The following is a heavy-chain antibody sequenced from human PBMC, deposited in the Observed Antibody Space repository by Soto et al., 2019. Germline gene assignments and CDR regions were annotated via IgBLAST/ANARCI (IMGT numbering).Heavy chain of an antibody. CDR1: GGSISSGDYY. CDR2: IYYSGST. J-gene: IGHJ1*01. D-gene: IGHD2-15*01. CDR3: ARVFVVVVAATHAEYFQH. V-gene: IGHV4-30-4*01. Sequence: LSLTCTVSGGSISSGDYYWSWIRQPPGKGLEWIGYIYYSGSTYYNPSLKSRVTISVDTSKNQFSLKLSSVTAADTAVYYCARVFVVVVAATHAEYFQHWGQGTLVTVSS.